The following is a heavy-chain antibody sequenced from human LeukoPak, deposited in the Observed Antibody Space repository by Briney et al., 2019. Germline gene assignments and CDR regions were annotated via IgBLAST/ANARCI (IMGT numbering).Heavy chain of an antibody. J-gene: IGHJ4*02. Sequence: ASVTVSCKASGYTFTTYGMHWGRQAPGQRVEWMGGINAGNGNTKYSQNFQGRVTITRDTSASTAYLELSSLRSEDTAVYYCTRTGGSDTAQFDYWGQGTLVTVSS. CDR2: INAGNGNT. CDR3: TRTGGSDTAQFDY. CDR1: GYTFTTYG. D-gene: IGHD1-1*01. V-gene: IGHV1-3*01.